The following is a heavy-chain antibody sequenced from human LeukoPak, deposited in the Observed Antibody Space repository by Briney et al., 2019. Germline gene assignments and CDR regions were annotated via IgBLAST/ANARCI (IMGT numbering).Heavy chain of an antibody. V-gene: IGHV3-53*01. CDR3: AKQGFGC. Sequence: GGSLRLSCAASGFTVSSNYMSWVRQAPGKGLEWVSIIYNSGGTYYADSVKGRFTISRDNSKNTLYLQMNSLRADDTAVYYCAKQGFGCWGQGTLVTVSS. CDR1: GFTVSSNY. D-gene: IGHD1/OR15-1a*01. J-gene: IGHJ4*02. CDR2: IYNSGGT.